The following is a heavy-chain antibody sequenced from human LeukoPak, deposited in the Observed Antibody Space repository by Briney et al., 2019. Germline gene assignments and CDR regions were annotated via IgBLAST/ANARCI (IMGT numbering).Heavy chain of an antibody. CDR1: GDSISRYY. Sequence: SETLSLTCTFSGDSISRYYWNWIRQPPGKGLEWIGYIYYSGSTNYNPSLKSRVTLSVDTSKNQFSLKLTSVTAADTAVYYCARGTSGDPFDYWGQGTLVTVSS. J-gene: IGHJ4*02. CDR2: IYYSGST. V-gene: IGHV4-59*01. D-gene: IGHD4-17*01. CDR3: ARGTSGDPFDY.